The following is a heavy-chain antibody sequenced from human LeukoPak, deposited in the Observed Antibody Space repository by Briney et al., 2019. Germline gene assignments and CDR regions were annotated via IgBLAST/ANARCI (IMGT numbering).Heavy chain of an antibody. V-gene: IGHV3-15*04. J-gene: IGHJ4*02. CDR2: IESKIDGGRT. CDR1: GITLSNAW. CDR3: TGNYYGSGSYADFDY. Sequence: GSLRLSCVASGITLSNAWMTWVRQAPGKGLEWVGRIESKIDGGRTDYAAAVKGRFTISRDDSKNTAYLQMDSLKTEDTAVYYCTGNYYGSGSYADFDYWGQGTLVTVSS. D-gene: IGHD3-10*01.